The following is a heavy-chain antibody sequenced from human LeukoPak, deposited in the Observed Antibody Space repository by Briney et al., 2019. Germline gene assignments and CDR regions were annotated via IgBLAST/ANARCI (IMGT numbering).Heavy chain of an antibody. D-gene: IGHD6-19*01. V-gene: IGHV4-59*01. CDR3: ARDSGSGTYY. CDR1: GFTFSSYW. Sequence: GSLRLSCAASGFTFSSYWMSWIRRPPGKGLEWIGHIYYTGSTNYNPSLKSRVTISIDTSKNQFSLQLSSVTAADTAVYYCARDSGSGTYYWGQGTLVTVSS. CDR2: IYYTGST. J-gene: IGHJ4*02.